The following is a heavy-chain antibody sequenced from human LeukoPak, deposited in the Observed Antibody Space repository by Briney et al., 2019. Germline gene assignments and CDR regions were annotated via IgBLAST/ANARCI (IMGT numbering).Heavy chain of an antibody. J-gene: IGHJ4*02. V-gene: IGHV4-39*01. CDR1: GGSISSSSYY. D-gene: IGHD6-19*01. CDR3: ARLRIAVAGAVDY. Sequence: SETLSLTCTVSGGSISSSSYYWGWIRQPPGKGLEWIGSIYYSGSTYYNPSLKSRVTISVDTSKNQFSLKLSSVTAADTAVYYCARLRIAVAGAVDYWGQGTLVTVSS. CDR2: IYYSGST.